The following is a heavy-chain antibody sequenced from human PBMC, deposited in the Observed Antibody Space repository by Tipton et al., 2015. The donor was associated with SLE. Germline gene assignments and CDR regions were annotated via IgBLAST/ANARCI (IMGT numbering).Heavy chain of an antibody. J-gene: IGHJ3*02. D-gene: IGHD2-21*01. CDR2: IYYSGST. CDR1: GGSISSYY. V-gene: IGHV4-59*01. CDR3: ARGVRAFDI. Sequence: TLSLTCTVSGGSISSYYWSWIRQPPGKGLEWLGYIYYSGSTNYNPSLKSQITISVGTSKKQFSLKLSSVTAADTAAYYCARGVRAFDIWGQGTMVTVSS.